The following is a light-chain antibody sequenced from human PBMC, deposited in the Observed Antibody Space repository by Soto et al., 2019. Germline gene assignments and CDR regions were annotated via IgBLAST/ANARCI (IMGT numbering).Light chain of an antibody. V-gene: IGLV1-44*01. CDR2: SNN. CDR3: AAWDDSLNGWV. J-gene: IGLJ3*02. Sequence: QPVLTRPPSASGTPGQKFTISCSGSRSNIGSFTVNWYQHLPGTAPKLLIYSNNHRPSGVPGRFSGSKSGTSASLAISGLQSEDESTYYCAAWDDSLNGWVFGGGTKVTVL. CDR1: RSNIGSFT.